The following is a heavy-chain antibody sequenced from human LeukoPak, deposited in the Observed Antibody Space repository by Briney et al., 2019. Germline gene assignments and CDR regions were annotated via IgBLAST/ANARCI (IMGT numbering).Heavy chain of an antibody. D-gene: IGHD5-24*01. CDR2: IHYSGST. CDR3: ARDLGGDDDY. V-gene: IGHV4-31*03. Sequence: SETLSLTCSVSGDSVTSTYWSWIRQHPGKGLEWIGYIHYSGSTYYNPSLKSRVTISVDTSKNQFSLKLSSVTAADTAVYYCARDLGGDDDYWGQGTLVTVSS. J-gene: IGHJ4*02. CDR1: GDSVTSTY.